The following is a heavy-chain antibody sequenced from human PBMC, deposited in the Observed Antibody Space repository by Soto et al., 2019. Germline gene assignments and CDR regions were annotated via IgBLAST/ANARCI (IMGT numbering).Heavy chain of an antibody. CDR3: AKPFQRCGYYYDFWYFDV. D-gene: IGHD3-22*01. CDR2: ISHDGSTK. Sequence: QVQLVESGGGVVQPGRSLRLSCAASGLTFSSYGMHWVRQAPGKGLEWVAVISHDGSTKYYADSVRGRFTISRDNSNNTLYRQMDSLRPEDTALYYCAKPFQRCGYYYDFWYFDVWGRGTLVTVSS. J-gene: IGHJ2*01. V-gene: IGHV3-30*18. CDR1: GLTFSSYG.